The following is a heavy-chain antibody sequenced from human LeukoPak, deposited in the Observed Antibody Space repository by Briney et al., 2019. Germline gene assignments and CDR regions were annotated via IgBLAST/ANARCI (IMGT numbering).Heavy chain of an antibody. J-gene: IGHJ4*02. CDR2: ISDDGRSK. CDR3: AKRPSDYGDYVSYFDY. D-gene: IGHD4-17*01. V-gene: IGHV3-30*18. CDR1: GFSFISYG. Sequence: GGSLRLSCAASGFSFISYGMHWVRQAPGKGLGWVGVISDDGRSKDYADSVKGRFTISRDNSKDTLYLQMNSLRDEDTAVYYCAKRPSDYGDYVSYFDYWGQGTLVTVSS.